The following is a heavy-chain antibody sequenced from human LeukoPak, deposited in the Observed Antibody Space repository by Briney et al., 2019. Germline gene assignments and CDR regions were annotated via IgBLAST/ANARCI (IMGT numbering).Heavy chain of an antibody. D-gene: IGHD3-16*01. CDR3: AREDRWGRWFDP. CDR1: GGSFSGYY. Sequence: KPSETLSLTCAVYGGSFSGYYWSWIRQPPGKGLEWIGEINHSGSTNYNPSLKSRVTISVDTSKNQFSLKLSSVTAADTAVYYCAREDRWGRWFDPWGQGRLVTVSS. V-gene: IGHV4-34*01. CDR2: INHSGST. J-gene: IGHJ5*02.